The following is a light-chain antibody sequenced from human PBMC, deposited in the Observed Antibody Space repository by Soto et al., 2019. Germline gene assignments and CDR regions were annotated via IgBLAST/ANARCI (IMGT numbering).Light chain of an antibody. CDR3: QQYSTSPLT. V-gene: IGKV3-15*01. CDR2: GAS. CDR1: QSVSST. Sequence: EVVMTQSPATLSVSPGERATLSCRASQSVSSTLAGYQQKPGQAPRLLIYGASTRATGIPARFSGSGSGTEFTLTISSLQSEDFAVYYCQQYSTSPLTFGGGTKVEIK. J-gene: IGKJ4*01.